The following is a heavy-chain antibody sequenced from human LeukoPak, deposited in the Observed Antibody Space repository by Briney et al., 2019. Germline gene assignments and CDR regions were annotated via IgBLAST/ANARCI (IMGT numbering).Heavy chain of an antibody. Sequence: PSETLSLTCTVSGGSISSYYWSWIRQPPGKGLEWIGYIYYSGSTNYNPSLKSRVTISVDTSKNQFSLKLSSVTAADTAVYYCARARRTVTTSFDYWGQGTLVTVSS. J-gene: IGHJ4*02. CDR2: IYYSGST. V-gene: IGHV4-59*12. D-gene: IGHD4-17*01. CDR1: GGSISSYY. CDR3: ARARRTVTTSFDY.